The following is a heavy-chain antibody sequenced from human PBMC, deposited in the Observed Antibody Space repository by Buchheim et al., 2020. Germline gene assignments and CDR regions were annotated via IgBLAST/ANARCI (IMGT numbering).Heavy chain of an antibody. Sequence: QVQLVESGGGVVQPGRSLRLSCAASGFTFSSYGMHWVRQAPGKGLEWVAVISYDGSNKYYADSAKGRFTISRDNSKNTLYLQMNSLRAEDTAVYYCAKRNWNDDYYYGMDVWGQGTT. D-gene: IGHD1-1*01. CDR1: GFTFSSYG. CDR3: AKRNWNDDYYYGMDV. J-gene: IGHJ6*02. CDR2: ISYDGSNK. V-gene: IGHV3-30*18.